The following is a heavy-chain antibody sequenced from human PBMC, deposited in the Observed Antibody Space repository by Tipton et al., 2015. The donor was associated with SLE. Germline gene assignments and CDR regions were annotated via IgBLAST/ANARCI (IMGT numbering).Heavy chain of an antibody. CDR2: IYSSGRT. CDR3: ARRGWVDAFGI. J-gene: IGHJ3*02. Sequence: TLSLTCTVSGGAISTFYWSWIRQSAGKGLEWIGRIYSSGRTNYNPSLKSRVTMSVDTSRKQFSLKLTSVTAADTAVYYCARRGWVDAFGIWGQGAMVIVSS. D-gene: IGHD6-19*01. V-gene: IGHV4-4*07. CDR1: GGAISTFY.